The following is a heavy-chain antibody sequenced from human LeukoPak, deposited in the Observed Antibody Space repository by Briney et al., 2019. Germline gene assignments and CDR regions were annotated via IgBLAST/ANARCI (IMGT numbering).Heavy chain of an antibody. CDR1: GFTFSSYA. D-gene: IGHD5-18*01. V-gene: IGHV3-30-3*01. Sequence: GGSLRLSCAASGFTFSSYAMHWVRQAPGKGLEGVAVISYDGSNKYYADSVKGRFTISRDNSKNTLYLQMNSLRAEDTAVYYCARDMFMYSSSDTAMVGGFDYWGQGTLVTVSS. CDR2: ISYDGSNK. CDR3: ARDMFMYSSSDTAMVGGFDY. J-gene: IGHJ4*02.